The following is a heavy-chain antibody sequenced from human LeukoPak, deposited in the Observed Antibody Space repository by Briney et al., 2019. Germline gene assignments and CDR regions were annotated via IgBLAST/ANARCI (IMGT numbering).Heavy chain of an antibody. D-gene: IGHD3-3*01. CDR3: ARYDFWSGCLDV. V-gene: IGHV4-59*01. CDR1: GGSIGSYY. CDR2: IYYSGST. J-gene: IGHJ6*02. Sequence: PSETLSLTCTVSGGSIGSYYWSWIRQPPGKGLEWIGYIYYSGSTNYNPSLKSRVTISVDTSKNQFSLKLSSVTAADTAVYYCARYDFWSGCLDVWGQGTTVTVSS.